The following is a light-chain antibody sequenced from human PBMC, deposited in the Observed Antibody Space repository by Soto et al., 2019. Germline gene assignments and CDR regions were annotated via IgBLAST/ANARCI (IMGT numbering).Light chain of an antibody. CDR2: AAS. V-gene: IGKV1-39*01. CDR1: QSISSY. Sequence: DIQLTQSPSSLSASVGDSVTLTCLASQSISSYLNWNQQKPGKAPKLLIYAASSLQSGVPSRFSGSGSGTDFTLTISSLQPEDFATYYCQQSYSTPRTFGQGTKVDI. J-gene: IGKJ1*01. CDR3: QQSYSTPRT.